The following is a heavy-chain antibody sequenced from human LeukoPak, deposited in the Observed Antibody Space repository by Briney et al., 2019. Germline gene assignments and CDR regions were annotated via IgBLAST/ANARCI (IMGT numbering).Heavy chain of an antibody. Sequence: SETLSLTCTVSGGSISSSSYYWSWIRQSPGKGLEWIGYIYYSGTTNYNPSLKSRVTISLDTSKNQFSLKLSSVTAADTAVYYCARDVSSSGSYFDYWGQGTLVTVSS. CDR3: ARDVSSSGSYFDY. CDR1: GGSISSSSYY. D-gene: IGHD6-19*01. V-gene: IGHV4-61*01. J-gene: IGHJ4*02. CDR2: IYYSGTT.